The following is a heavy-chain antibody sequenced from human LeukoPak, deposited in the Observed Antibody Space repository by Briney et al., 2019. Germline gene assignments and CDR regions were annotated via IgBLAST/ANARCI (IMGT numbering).Heavy chain of an antibody. CDR3: ARDLAAAGNYDAFDI. D-gene: IGHD6-13*01. Sequence: SVKVSCKASGYTFTSYTMSWVRQAPGQWLEWMGGIIPIFGTANYAQKFQGRVTITADESTSTAYMELSSLRSEDTAVYYCARDLAAAGNYDAFDIWGQGTMVTVSS. V-gene: IGHV1-69*13. CDR1: GYTFTSYT. J-gene: IGHJ3*02. CDR2: IIPIFGTA.